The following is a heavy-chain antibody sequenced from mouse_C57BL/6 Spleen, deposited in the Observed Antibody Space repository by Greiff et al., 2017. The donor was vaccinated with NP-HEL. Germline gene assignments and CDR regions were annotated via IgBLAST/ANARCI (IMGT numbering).Heavy chain of an antibody. D-gene: IGHD2-3*01. J-gene: IGHJ2*01. V-gene: IGHV1-69*01. CDR2: IDPSDSYT. Sequence: QVQLKQPGAELVMPGASVKLSCKASGYTFTSYWMHWVKQRPGQGLEWIGEIDPSDSYTNYNQKFKGKSTLTVDKSSSTAYMQLSSLTSEDSAVYYCARSYDLYYFDYWGQGTTLTVSS. CDR3: ARSYDLYYFDY. CDR1: GYTFTSYW.